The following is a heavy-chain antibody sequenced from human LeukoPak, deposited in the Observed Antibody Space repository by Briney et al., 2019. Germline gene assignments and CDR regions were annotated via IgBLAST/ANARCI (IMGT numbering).Heavy chain of an antibody. V-gene: IGHV3-23*01. D-gene: IGHD3-22*01. J-gene: IGHJ4*02. CDR2: ISGSGGST. CDR3: AKDSVEYYYDSSGMGY. Sequence: PGGSLRLSCAASGFTFSSYAMSWVRQAPGKGLEWVSAISGSGGSTYYADSVKGRFTISRDNSKNTLYLQMNSLRAEDTAVYYCAKDSVEYYYDSSGMGYWGQGTLVTVSS. CDR1: GFTFSSYA.